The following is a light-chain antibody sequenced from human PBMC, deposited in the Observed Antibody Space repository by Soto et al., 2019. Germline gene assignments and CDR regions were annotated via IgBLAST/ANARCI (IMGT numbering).Light chain of an antibody. Sequence: DIQLTQSPSFLSASVGDTVTITCRASQGMSTYLAWYQQKPGKVPKLLIRSASTLQSGVPPRFSGGGSGTEFTLTSSTLQHDDSGIYYCQQLNGYQLAFGGGTNVEIK. CDR3: QQLNGYQLA. V-gene: IGKV1-9*01. CDR1: QGMSTY. CDR2: SAS. J-gene: IGKJ4*01.